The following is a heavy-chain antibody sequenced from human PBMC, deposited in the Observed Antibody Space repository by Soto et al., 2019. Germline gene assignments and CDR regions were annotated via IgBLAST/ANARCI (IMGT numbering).Heavy chain of an antibody. CDR2: IIPIFDTA. CDR3: AARSDFRFYYSDMDV. J-gene: IGHJ6*02. Sequence: GVSVKVSCKASGCTFSSYAISWVRQAPGQGLEWMGGIIPIFDTANYAQRFHERVTFSRDMSTDTAYMELSSLRSDDTGVYYCAARSDFRFYYSDMDVWGQGTTVTVSS. CDR1: GCTFSSYA. D-gene: IGHD3-3*01. V-gene: IGHV1-69*05.